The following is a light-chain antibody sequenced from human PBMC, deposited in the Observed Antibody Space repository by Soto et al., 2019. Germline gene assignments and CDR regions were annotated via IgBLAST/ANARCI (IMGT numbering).Light chain of an antibody. Sequence: EIVMTQSPATLSVSPGERATLSCRASQSVSSNLAWYQQKPGQAPRLLSYGASTRTTGIPARFSGCGSGTEFTLTISSLQSEDFAVYYCQQYNKWPPYTFGQGTKLEIK. J-gene: IGKJ2*01. V-gene: IGKV3-15*01. CDR1: QSVSSN. CDR3: QQYNKWPPYT. CDR2: GAS.